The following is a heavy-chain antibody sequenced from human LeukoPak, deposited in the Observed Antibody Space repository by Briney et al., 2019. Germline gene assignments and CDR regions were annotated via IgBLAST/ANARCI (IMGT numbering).Heavy chain of an antibody. Sequence: PGRSLRLSCAASGFTFSSYAMHWVRQAPGKGLEWVSAISGRGGSTYYADSVKGRFTISRDNSKNTLYLQMNSLRAEDTAVYYCAKDRGLRYYYDVHDYWGQGTLVTVSS. CDR2: ISGRGGST. CDR3: AKDRGLRYYYDVHDY. CDR1: GFTFSSYA. V-gene: IGHV3-23*01. D-gene: IGHD3-22*01. J-gene: IGHJ4*02.